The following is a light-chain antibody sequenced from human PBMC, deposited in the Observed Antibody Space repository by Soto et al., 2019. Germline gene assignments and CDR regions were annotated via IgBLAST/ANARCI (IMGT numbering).Light chain of an antibody. J-gene: IGKJ5*01. V-gene: IGKV1-33*01. CDR3: QQSDSLPIT. Sequence: DIQMTQSPSSLSASVGDRVTITCRASQDISNYLNWYQQRPGKAPKLLIYHASDLERGVPSRFMETRSGTLFTCAITSRQPEDAATYYCQQSDSLPITVGQGTRLEI. CDR2: HAS. CDR1: QDISNY.